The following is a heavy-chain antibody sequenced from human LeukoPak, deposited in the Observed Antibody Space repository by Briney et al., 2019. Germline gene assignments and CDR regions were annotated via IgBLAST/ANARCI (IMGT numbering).Heavy chain of an antibody. CDR3: ARGSSYCGGDCFDY. CDR2: ISSSSSTR. J-gene: IGHJ4*02. Sequence: GGSLRLSCAASGFTFSSYSMNWVRQAPGKGLVWVSYISSSSSTRYNGDSVKGRFTISRDNAKNSLYLQMNSMRAEDTAVYYCARGSSYCGGDCFDYWGQGTLVTVSS. CDR1: GFTFSSYS. V-gene: IGHV3-48*01. D-gene: IGHD2-21*01.